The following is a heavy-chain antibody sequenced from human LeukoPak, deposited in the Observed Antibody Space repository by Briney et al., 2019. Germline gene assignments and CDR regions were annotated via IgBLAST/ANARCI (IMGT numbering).Heavy chain of an antibody. J-gene: IGHJ4*02. V-gene: IGHV4-34*01. CDR1: GGSFSGYY. CDR2: INHSGSA. D-gene: IGHD3-22*01. CDR3: ARGPIDDRSGYLNY. Sequence: SSETLSLTCAVYGGSFSGYYWNWIRQPPGKGLEWIGEINHSGSANYSPSLKSRVTMSVDTSKNQFSLKLSSVTAADTAVYYCARGPIDDRSGYLNYWGQGTLVTVSS.